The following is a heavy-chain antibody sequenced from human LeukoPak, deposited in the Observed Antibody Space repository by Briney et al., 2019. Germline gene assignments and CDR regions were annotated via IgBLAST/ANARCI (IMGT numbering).Heavy chain of an antibody. CDR1: GFTFSSYA. V-gene: IGHV3-23*01. J-gene: IGHJ4*02. Sequence: GGFLRLSCAASGFTFSSYAMSWVRQAPGKGLEWVSAISGSGGSTYYADSVKGRFTISRDNSKNTLYLQMNSLRAEDTAVYYCAGVLYYDILTGYQLDYWGQGTLVTVSS. CDR2: ISGSGGST. D-gene: IGHD3-9*01. CDR3: AGVLYYDILTGYQLDY.